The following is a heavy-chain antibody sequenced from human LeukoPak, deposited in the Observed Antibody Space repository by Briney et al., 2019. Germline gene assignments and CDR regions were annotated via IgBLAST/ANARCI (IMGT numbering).Heavy chain of an antibody. D-gene: IGHD2-2*01. J-gene: IGHJ4*02. CDR1: GGSFSNSVNS. Sequence: SQTLSLTCAVSGGSFSNSVNSWNWIRQPPGKGLEWIGNIYHGGSTYYNPSLESRVTISVDTSKNQFSLKLNSLTAADTAVYYCARAVGYCSSTNCPRAYFFDDWGQGTLVTVSS. V-gene: IGHV4-30-2*01. CDR2: IYHGGST. CDR3: ARAVGYCSSTNCPRAYFFDD.